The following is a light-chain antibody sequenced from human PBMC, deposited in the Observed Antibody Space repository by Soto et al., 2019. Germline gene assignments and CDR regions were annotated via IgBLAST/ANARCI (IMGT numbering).Light chain of an antibody. CDR1: TSDVGAYNY. V-gene: IGLV2-14*01. CDR2: DVS. J-gene: IGLJ1*01. Sequence: QSALTQPASVSGSPGQSITISCTGTTSDVGAYNYVSWYQLHTGKAPKLIISDVSNRPSGVPNRFSGSKSGNTASLTISGLQAEDEADYYCSSFTIYSTYVFGTGTKLTVL. CDR3: SSFTIYSTYV.